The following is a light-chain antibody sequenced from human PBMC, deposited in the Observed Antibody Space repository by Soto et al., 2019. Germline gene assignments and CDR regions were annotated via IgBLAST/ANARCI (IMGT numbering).Light chain of an antibody. CDR1: KLGDKY. J-gene: IGLJ3*02. V-gene: IGLV3-1*01. CDR2: QDS. CDR3: QVWDSSTV. Sequence: SYELTQPPSVSVSPGETASITCFGDKLGDKYVCWYQQKSGQSPVLVMYQDSKRPSGIPERFSGSNSGNTATLTISEIQAMDEADYYCQVWDSSTVFGGGTKLTVL.